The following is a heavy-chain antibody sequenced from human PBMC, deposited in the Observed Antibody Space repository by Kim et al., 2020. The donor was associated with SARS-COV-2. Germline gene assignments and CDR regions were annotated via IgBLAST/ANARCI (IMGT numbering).Heavy chain of an antibody. V-gene: IGHV3-53*01. D-gene: IGHD4-17*01. CDR2: IYSGGST. CDR1: GFTVSSNY. J-gene: IGHJ4*02. CDR3: ARHSIDYGDYGDVFDY. Sequence: GGSLRLSCAASGFTVSSNYMSWVRQAPGKGLEWVSVIYSGGSTYYADSVKGRFTISRDNSKNTLYLQMNSLRAEDTAVYYCARHSIDYGDYGDVFDYWGPGTLVTVSS.